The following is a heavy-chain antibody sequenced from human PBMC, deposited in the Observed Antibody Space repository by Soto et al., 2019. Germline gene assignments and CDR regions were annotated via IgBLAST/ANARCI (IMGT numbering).Heavy chain of an antibody. CDR2: ISYDGSNK. CDR3: AKDVYSSSWSDY. V-gene: IGHV3-30*18. D-gene: IGHD6-13*01. Sequence: QVQLVESGGGVVQPGRSLRLSCAASGFTFSSYGMHWVRQAPGKGLEWVAVISYDGSNKYYADSVKGRFTISRDNSKNTLYLQMNSLRAEDTAVYYCAKDVYSSSWSDYWGQGTLVTVSS. CDR1: GFTFSSYG. J-gene: IGHJ4*02.